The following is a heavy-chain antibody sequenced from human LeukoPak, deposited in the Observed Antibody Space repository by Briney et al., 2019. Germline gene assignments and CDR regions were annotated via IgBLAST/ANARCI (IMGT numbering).Heavy chain of an antibody. Sequence: ASETLSLTCAVSGYSISISFYWGWIRQPPGKGLEWIGSIYRTGRTYYNPSLNSRVTISVDTSKNHFSLKLSSVPAADTAVYYCARVRTSSLGWFDPWGQGTLVTVSS. CDR3: ARVRTSSLGWFDP. D-gene: IGHD1-1*01. CDR2: IYRTGRT. V-gene: IGHV4-38-2*01. CDR1: GYSISISFY. J-gene: IGHJ5*02.